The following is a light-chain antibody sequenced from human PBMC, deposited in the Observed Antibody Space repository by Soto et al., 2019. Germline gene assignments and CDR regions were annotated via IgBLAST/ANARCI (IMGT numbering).Light chain of an antibody. V-gene: IGLV2-14*01. CDR2: EVT. Sequence: QSVLTQPGFVSGSRGQSIIISCVGRNTDVGQDKSVSWYQQGPGKAPKLLIFEVTNRPSGVSNRFSGSRSGNTASLTISGLQPDDEGDYFCVSYTDTDTLVFGTGTKVTVL. CDR1: NTDVGQDKS. J-gene: IGLJ1*01. CDR3: VSYTDTDTLV.